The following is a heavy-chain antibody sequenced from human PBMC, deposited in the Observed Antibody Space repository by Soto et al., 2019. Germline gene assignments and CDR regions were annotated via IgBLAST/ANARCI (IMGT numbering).Heavy chain of an antibody. CDR2: INSDGSST. Sequence: PGGSLRLSCAASGFTFSSYWMHWVRQAPGKGLVWVSRINSDGSSTSYADSVKGRFTISRDNAKNTLYLQMNSLRAEDTAVYYCARQYYDFWSGYWNYFDYWGQGTLVTVSS. CDR3: ARQYYDFWSGYWNYFDY. CDR1: GFTFSSYW. D-gene: IGHD3-3*01. J-gene: IGHJ4*02. V-gene: IGHV3-74*01.